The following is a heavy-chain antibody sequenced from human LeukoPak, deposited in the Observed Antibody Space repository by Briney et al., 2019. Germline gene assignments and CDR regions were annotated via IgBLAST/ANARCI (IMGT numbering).Heavy chain of an antibody. CDR2: IYYSGST. Sequence: PSETLSLTCSVSGTSINRGTHYWSWVRQAAGKGLEWIGYIYYSGSTNYNPSLKSRVIISVDTSKNQFSLKLSSVTAADTAVYYCARDGSYGAFDIWGQGTMVTVSS. V-gene: IGHV4-61*10. CDR1: GTSINRGTHY. J-gene: IGHJ3*02. CDR3: ARDGSYGAFDI. D-gene: IGHD1-26*01.